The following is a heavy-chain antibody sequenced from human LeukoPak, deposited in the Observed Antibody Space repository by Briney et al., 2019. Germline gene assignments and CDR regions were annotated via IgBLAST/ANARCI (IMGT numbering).Heavy chain of an antibody. Sequence: GGSLRLSCAASGFTFSSYAMSWVRQAPGKGLEWVSSIRSSGDSTYYADSVKGRFTISRDNSKNTLYLQMNSLRAEDTAVYYCARVGNSGYYDSTGYWAPWFDPWGQGTLVTVSS. CDR2: IRSSGDST. J-gene: IGHJ5*02. D-gene: IGHD3-22*01. CDR1: GFTFSSYA. CDR3: ARVGNSGYYDSTGYWAPWFDP. V-gene: IGHV3-23*01.